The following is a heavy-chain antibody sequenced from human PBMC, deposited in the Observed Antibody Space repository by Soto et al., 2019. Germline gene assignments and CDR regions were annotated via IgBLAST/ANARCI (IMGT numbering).Heavy chain of an antibody. V-gene: IGHV3-53*01. Sequence: EVQLVESGGGLIQPGGSLRLSCAASGLSVSNNYMSWVRQPPGKGLEWVSVIYSGGSTHYADFVKGRFTISRDNSKNTVSLQMNRLRAEDTAVYYCARARDGYNFLYEPTWGQGTLVTVSS. CDR1: GLSVSNNY. D-gene: IGHD5-12*01. CDR3: ARARDGYNFLYEPT. J-gene: IGHJ1*01. CDR2: IYSGGST.